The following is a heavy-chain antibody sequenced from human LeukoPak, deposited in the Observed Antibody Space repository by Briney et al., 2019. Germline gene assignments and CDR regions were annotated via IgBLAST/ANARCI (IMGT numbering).Heavy chain of an antibody. CDR1: GFTFSSYW. J-gene: IGHJ4*02. CDR3: ARGQSTPYSSSSYYFDY. V-gene: IGHV3-7*01. CDR2: IKLDGSEK. D-gene: IGHD6-6*01. Sequence: PVGSLRLSCAASGFTFSSYWMSWVRQAPGKGLEWVANIKLDGSEKYYVDSVKGRFTISRDNAKNSLYLQMDSLRAEDTAVYYCARGQSTPYSSSSYYFDYWGQGTLVTVSS.